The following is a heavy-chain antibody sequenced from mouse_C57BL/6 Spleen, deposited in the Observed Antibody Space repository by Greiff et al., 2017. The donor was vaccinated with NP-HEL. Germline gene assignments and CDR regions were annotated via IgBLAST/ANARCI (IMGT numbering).Heavy chain of an antibody. CDR2: ISYSGST. CDR1: GYSIPSDY. Sequence: EVHLVESGPGLAKPSQPLSLPCSVTGYSIPSDYWNWIRTFPGNKLEYMGYISYSGSTYYNPSLKSRISITRDTSKNQYYLQLNSVTTEDTATYYCARVGYYVFWYFDVWGTGTTVTVSS. CDR3: ARVGYYVFWYFDV. D-gene: IGHD2-3*01. V-gene: IGHV3-8*01. J-gene: IGHJ1*03.